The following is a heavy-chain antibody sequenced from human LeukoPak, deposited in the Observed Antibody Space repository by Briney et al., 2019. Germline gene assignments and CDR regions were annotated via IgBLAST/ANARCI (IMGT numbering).Heavy chain of an antibody. Sequence: PGGSLRLSCAASGFTVSSYYMSWVRQASGKGLEWVSVIYSGGSTNYADSVKGRFTISRDNSKNTVYLQMNSLRAEDTAVYYCTRGYSYGPYFDSWGQGTLVTVSS. CDR2: IYSGGST. D-gene: IGHD5-18*01. CDR3: TRGYSYGPYFDS. J-gene: IGHJ4*02. CDR1: GFTVSSYY. V-gene: IGHV3-53*01.